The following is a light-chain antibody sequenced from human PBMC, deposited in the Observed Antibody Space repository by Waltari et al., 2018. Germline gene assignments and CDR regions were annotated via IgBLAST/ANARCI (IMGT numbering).Light chain of an antibody. Sequence: EIVLTQSPATLSLSPGERATLSCRASQSVHYFLPWFQQKPGQAPRLLIYDASNRATGIPARFSGSGSGTDFTLTISSLEPEDFAVYYCQQRTNWPLTFGGGTKVEIK. CDR3: QQRTNWPLT. CDR2: DAS. V-gene: IGKV3-11*01. J-gene: IGKJ4*01. CDR1: QSVHYF.